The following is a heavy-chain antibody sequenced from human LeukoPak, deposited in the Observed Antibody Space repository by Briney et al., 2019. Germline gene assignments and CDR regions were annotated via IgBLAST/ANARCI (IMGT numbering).Heavy chain of an antibody. CDR2: INHSGST. CDR1: GGSFSGYY. Sequence: SETLSLTCAVYGGSFSGYYWSWIRQPPGKGLEWIGEINHSGSTNYNPSLKSRVTISVDTSKNQFSLKLSSVTAADTAVYYCARSRHSSSWYYYYGMDVWGQGTTVTVAS. J-gene: IGHJ6*02. D-gene: IGHD6-13*01. V-gene: IGHV4-34*01. CDR3: ARSRHSSSWYYYYGMDV.